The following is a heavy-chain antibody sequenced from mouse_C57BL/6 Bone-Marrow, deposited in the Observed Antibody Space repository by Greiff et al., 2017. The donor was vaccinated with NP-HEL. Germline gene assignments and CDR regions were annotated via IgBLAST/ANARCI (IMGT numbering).Heavy chain of an antibody. CDR2: IHPNSGST. CDR1: GYTFTSYW. Sequence: QVQLQQPGAELVKPGASVKLSCKASGYTFTSYWMHWVKQRPGQGLEWIGMIHPNSGSTNYNEKFKSTATLPVDKSSSTAYMQLSSLTSEDSAVYYCARENDGYPAWFAYWGQGTLVTVSA. V-gene: IGHV1-64*01. J-gene: IGHJ3*01. D-gene: IGHD2-3*01. CDR3: ARENDGYPAWFAY.